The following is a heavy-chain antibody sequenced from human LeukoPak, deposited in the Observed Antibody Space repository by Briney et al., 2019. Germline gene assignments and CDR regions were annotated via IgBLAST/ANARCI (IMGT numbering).Heavy chain of an antibody. D-gene: IGHD3-22*01. CDR2: ISWNSGSM. V-gene: IGHV3-9*01. CDR3: AKGSPYYYDSSGRSPPDY. CDR1: GFTFDDYA. J-gene: IGHJ4*02. Sequence: GGSLRLSCAASGFTFDDYAMHWVRQAPGKGLEWVSGISWNSGSMGYADSVKGRFTISRDNAKNSLYLQVNSLRAEDTALYYCAKGSPYYYDSSGRSPPDYWGQGTLVTVSS.